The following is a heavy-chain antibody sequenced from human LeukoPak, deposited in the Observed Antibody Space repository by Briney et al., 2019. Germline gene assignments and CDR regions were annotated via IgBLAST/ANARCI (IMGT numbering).Heavy chain of an antibody. Sequence: SETLSLTCAVYGGSFSGYYWSWIRQPPGKGLEWIGEINHSGSTNYNPSLNSRVTISIDTSKNQFSLRLSSVTAADTAVYYCARGLGRWFDPWGQGTLFTVSS. CDR3: ARGLGRWFDP. D-gene: IGHD1-14*01. CDR1: GGSFSGYY. CDR2: INHSGST. J-gene: IGHJ5*02. V-gene: IGHV4-34*01.